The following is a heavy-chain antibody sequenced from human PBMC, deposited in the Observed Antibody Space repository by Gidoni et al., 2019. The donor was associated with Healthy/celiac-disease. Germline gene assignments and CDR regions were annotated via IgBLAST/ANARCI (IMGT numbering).Heavy chain of an antibody. Sequence: QVQLQQWGAGLLKPSETLSLTCAVYGGSFSCYYWSWIRQPPGKGLEWIGEINHSGSTNYNPSLKSRVTISVDTSKNQFSLKLSSVTAADTAVYYCARVIEAPDYWGQGTLVTVSS. J-gene: IGHJ4*02. V-gene: IGHV4-34*01. CDR2: INHSGST. CDR3: ARVIEAPDY. CDR1: GGSFSCYY. D-gene: IGHD3-16*02.